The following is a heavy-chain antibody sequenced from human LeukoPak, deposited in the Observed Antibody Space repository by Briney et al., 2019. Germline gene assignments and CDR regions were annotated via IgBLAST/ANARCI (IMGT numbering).Heavy chain of an antibody. D-gene: IGHD6-13*01. V-gene: IGHV4-61*02. Sequence: SQTLSLTCTVSGGSISSGSYYWRWIRQPAGKGLEWIGRIYTSGSTNYNPSLKSRVTISVDTSKNQFSLKLSSVTAADTAVYYCARDGFRSMAAADHNWFDPWGQGTLVTVSS. CDR1: GGSISSGSYY. CDR3: ARDGFRSMAAADHNWFDP. J-gene: IGHJ5*02. CDR2: IYTSGST.